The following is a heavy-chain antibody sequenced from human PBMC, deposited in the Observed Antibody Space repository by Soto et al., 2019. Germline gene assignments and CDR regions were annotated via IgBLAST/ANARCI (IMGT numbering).Heavy chain of an antibody. CDR2: INPNSGGT. CDR1: GYTFTSYG. V-gene: IGHV1-2*04. D-gene: IGHD2-15*01. J-gene: IGHJ6*02. Sequence: ASVKVSCKASGYTFTSYGISWVRQAPGQGLEWMGWINPNSGGTNYAQKFQGWVTMTRDTSISTAYMELSRLRSDDTAVYYCATCSGGSCYNYYYGMDVWGQGTTVTVS. CDR3: ATCSGGSCYNYYYGMDV.